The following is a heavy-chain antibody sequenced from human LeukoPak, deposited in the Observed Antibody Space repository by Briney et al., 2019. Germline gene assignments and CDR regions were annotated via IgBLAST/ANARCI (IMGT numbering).Heavy chain of an antibody. Sequence: GGPLRLSCTASGFTFASCAMSWVRQAPGKGLEGVSTIGGSGVNTYYADSVKGRFTISRDNSKNTLFLQVSSLRAEDTAVYYCAKAPFNEGRIFDYWGQGTLVTVSS. CDR2: IGGSGVNT. CDR1: GFTFASCA. V-gene: IGHV3-23*01. CDR3: AKAPFNEGRIFDY. J-gene: IGHJ4*02. D-gene: IGHD1-1*01.